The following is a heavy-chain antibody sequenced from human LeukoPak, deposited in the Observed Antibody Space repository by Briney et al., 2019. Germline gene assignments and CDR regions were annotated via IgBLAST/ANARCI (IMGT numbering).Heavy chain of an antibody. CDR3: ARDLIAAAVSFDY. J-gene: IGHJ4*02. D-gene: IGHD6-13*01. CDR1: GFTFSSYW. V-gene: IGHV3-7*01. CDR2: IKQDGSEK. Sequence: GGSLRLSCAASGFTFSSYWMSWVRQAPGKGLEWVANIKQDGSEKYYVDSVKGRFTISRDNAKNSLYLQMNSLRAEDTAVYYCARDLIAAAVSFDYWGQGTLVTVSS.